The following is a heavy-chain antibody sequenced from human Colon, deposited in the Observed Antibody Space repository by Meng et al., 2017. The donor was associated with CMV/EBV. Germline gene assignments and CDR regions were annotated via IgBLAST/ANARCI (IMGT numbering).Heavy chain of an antibody. J-gene: IGHJ4*02. Sequence: GSLRFSCSVSGGSVNSGSYYWTWIRQPPGKGLEWIGYISYSGNTNYNPSLKSRLTIEVDTSRNQFSLKLTSVSAADTAIYYCAREASGWSTGIDYWGQGTLVTVSS. D-gene: IGHD6-19*01. CDR3: AREASGWSTGIDY. CDR1: GGSVNSGSYY. V-gene: IGHV4-61*01. CDR2: ISYSGNT.